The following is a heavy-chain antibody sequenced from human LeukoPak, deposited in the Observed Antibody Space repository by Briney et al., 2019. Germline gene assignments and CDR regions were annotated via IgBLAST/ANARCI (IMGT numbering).Heavy chain of an antibody. CDR1: GFTFDDDA. J-gene: IGHJ4*02. D-gene: IGHD6-19*01. Sequence: GRSLRLSCAASGFTFDDDAMHCVRQAPGQGLEWVSGISWNSGSIGYADSVKGRFTISRDNAKNSLYLQMNSLRAEDMALYYCAKADTIAVAGTIDYWGQGTLVTVSS. CDR2: ISWNSGSI. CDR3: AKADTIAVAGTIDY. V-gene: IGHV3-9*03.